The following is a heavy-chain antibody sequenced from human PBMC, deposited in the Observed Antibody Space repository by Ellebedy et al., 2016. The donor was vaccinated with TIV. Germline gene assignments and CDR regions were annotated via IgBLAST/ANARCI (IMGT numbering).Heavy chain of an antibody. Sequence: AASVKVSCKASGGTFSSYAISWVRQAPGQGLEWMGGIIPIFGTANYAQKFQGRVTITADEFTSTAYMELSSLRSEDTAVYYCARADYGDYVIGAFDIWGQGTMVTVSS. D-gene: IGHD4-17*01. CDR3: ARADYGDYVIGAFDI. CDR1: GGTFSSYA. J-gene: IGHJ3*02. CDR2: IIPIFGTA. V-gene: IGHV1-69*13.